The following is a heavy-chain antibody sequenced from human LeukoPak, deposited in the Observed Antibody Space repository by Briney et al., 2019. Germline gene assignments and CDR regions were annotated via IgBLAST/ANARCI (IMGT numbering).Heavy chain of an antibody. CDR3: AKGTLGIHDNAMVRGIDYYYYGMDV. Sequence: GGSLRLSCAASGFTFDDYAMHWVRQAPGKGLEWVSGISWNSGSIGYADSVKGRFTISRDNAKNSLYLQMNSLRAEDTALYYCAKGTLGIHDNAMVRGIDYYYYGMDVWGQGTTVTVSS. CDR1: GFTFDDYA. J-gene: IGHJ6*02. D-gene: IGHD3-10*01. V-gene: IGHV3-9*01. CDR2: ISWNSGSI.